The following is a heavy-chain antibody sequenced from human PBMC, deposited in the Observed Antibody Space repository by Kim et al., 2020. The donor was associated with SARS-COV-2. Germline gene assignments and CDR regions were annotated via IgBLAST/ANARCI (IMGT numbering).Heavy chain of an antibody. D-gene: IGHD3-16*02. V-gene: IGHV3-30*03. CDR3: VIDIMSTFGGVIPTDYY. Sequence: GGSLRLSCAASGFTFSSYGMHWVRQAPGKGLEWVAVISYDGSNKYYADSVKGRFTISRDNSKNTLYLQMNSLRAEDTAVYYCVIDIMSTFGGVIPTDYY. CDR2: ISYDGSNK. J-gene: IGHJ6*01. CDR1: GFTFSSYG.